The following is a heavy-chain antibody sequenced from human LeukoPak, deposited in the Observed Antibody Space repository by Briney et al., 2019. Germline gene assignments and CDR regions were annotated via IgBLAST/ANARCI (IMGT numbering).Heavy chain of an antibody. CDR3: ARRPLRHFDL. CDR2: INHSGST. Sequence: SETLSLTCAVYGGSFSGYYWSWIRQPPGKGLEWIGEINHSGSTNYNPSLKSRVTISVDTSKNQFSLKLSSVTAADTAVYYCARRPLRHFDLWGRAPWSLSPQ. V-gene: IGHV4-34*01. J-gene: IGHJ2*01. CDR1: GGSFSGYY.